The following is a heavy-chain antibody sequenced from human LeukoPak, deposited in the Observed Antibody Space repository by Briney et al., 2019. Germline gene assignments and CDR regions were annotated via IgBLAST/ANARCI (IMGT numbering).Heavy chain of an antibody. D-gene: IGHD2-2*01. V-gene: IGHV4-59*01. CDR1: GGSISSYY. Sequence: SETLSLTCTVSGGSISSYYWSWIRQPPGKGLEWIGYIYYSGSTNYNPSLKSRVTISVDTSKNQFSLKLSSVTAADTAVYYCARVETTVVPAATFYYWGQGTLVTVSS. CDR3: ARVETTVVPAATFYY. CDR2: IYYSGST. J-gene: IGHJ4*02.